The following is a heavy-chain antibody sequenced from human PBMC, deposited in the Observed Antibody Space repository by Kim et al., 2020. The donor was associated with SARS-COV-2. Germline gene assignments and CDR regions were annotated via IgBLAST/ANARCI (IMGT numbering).Heavy chain of an antibody. CDR3: TTVDRYCSGGSCSDY. Sequence: GGSLRLSCAASGFTFSNAWMSWVRQAPGKGLEWVGRIKSKTDGGTTDYAAPVKGRFTISRDDSKTTLYLQMNSLKTEDTAVYYCTTVDRYCSGGSCSDYWGQGTLVTVSS. V-gene: IGHV3-15*01. CDR1: GFTFSNAW. CDR2: IKSKTDGGTT. J-gene: IGHJ4*02. D-gene: IGHD2-15*01.